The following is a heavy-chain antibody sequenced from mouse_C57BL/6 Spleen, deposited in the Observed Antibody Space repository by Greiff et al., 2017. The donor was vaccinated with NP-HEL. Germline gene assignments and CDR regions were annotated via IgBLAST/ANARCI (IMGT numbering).Heavy chain of an antibody. J-gene: IGHJ1*03. CDR3: ARGNYGHWYFDV. CDR2: IHPNSGST. V-gene: IGHV1-64*01. D-gene: IGHD1-1*01. Sequence: QVQLQQPGAELVKPGASVKLSCKASGYTFTSYWMHWVKQRPGQGLEWIGMIHPNSGSTNYNEKFKSKATLTVDKSSSTAYMQLSSLTSEDSAVYYCARGNYGHWYFDVWGTGTTLTVSS. CDR1: GYTFTSYW.